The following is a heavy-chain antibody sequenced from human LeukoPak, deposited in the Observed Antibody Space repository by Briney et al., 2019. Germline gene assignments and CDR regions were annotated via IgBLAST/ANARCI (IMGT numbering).Heavy chain of an antibody. D-gene: IGHD3-22*01. CDR1: GGSFSGYY. CDR2: INHSGST. V-gene: IGHV4-34*01. J-gene: IGHJ4*02. Sequence: PSETLSLTCAVYGGSFSGYYWSWIRQPPGKGLEWIGEINHSGSTNYNPSLKSRVTISVDTSKNQFSLKLSSVTAADTAVYYCAEAMIVVVRYWGQGTLVTVSS. CDR3: AEAMIVVVRY.